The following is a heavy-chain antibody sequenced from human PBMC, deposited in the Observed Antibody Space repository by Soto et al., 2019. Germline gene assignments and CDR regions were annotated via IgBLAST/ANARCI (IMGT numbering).Heavy chain of an antibody. D-gene: IGHD6-13*01. CDR2: IIPTFERP. V-gene: IGHV1-69*12. CDR3: ARGSGWYQYAFDL. CDR1: GGTFSRYA. J-gene: IGHJ3*01. Sequence: QVQLVQSGAEVKKPGSSVKVSCMASGGTFSRYALSWIRQAPGQGLEWMGGIIPTFERPNYAQRFQGRLTIIADESTSTVYMELSSLRSDDMAVYYCARGSGWYQYAFDLWGQGTMVTVSS.